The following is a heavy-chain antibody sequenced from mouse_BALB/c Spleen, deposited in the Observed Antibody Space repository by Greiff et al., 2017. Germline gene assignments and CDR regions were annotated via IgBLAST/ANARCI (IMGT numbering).Heavy chain of an antibody. J-gene: IGHJ3*01. D-gene: IGHD2-1*01. CDR3: VRGNLFAY. CDR2: IRSKSNNYAT. V-gene: IGHV10-1*02. CDR1: GFTFNTYA. Sequence: VQLKESGGGLVQPKGSLKLSCAASGFTFNTYAMNWVRQAPGKGLEWVARIRSKSNNYATSYADSVKDRFTISRDDSQSMLYLQMNNLKTEDTAMYYCVRGNLFAYWGQGTLVTVSA.